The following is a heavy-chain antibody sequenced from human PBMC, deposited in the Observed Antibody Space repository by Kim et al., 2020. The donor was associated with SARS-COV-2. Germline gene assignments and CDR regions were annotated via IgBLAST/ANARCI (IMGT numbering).Heavy chain of an antibody. D-gene: IGHD2-8*01. CDR3: ATWSDRAFDI. CDR2: ST. J-gene: IGHJ3*02. V-gene: IGHV3-53*04. Sequence: STYYADSVKRRFTISRHNPKNTLYLQMNSLRAEDTAVYYCATWSDRAFDIWGQGTMVTVSS.